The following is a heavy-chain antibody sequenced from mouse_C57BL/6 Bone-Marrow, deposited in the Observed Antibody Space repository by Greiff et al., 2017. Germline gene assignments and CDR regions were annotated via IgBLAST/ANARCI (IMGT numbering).Heavy chain of an antibody. D-gene: IGHD1-1*01. CDR2: IYPRSGNT. Sequence: LEESGAELARPGASVKLSCKASGYTFTSYGISWVKQRTGQGLEWIGEIYPRSGNTYYNEKFKGKATLTADKSSSTAYMELRSLTSEDSAVYFCARPYYGSSYQFAYWGQGTLVTVSA. CDR1: GYTFTSYG. CDR3: ARPYYGSSYQFAY. J-gene: IGHJ3*01. V-gene: IGHV1-81*01.